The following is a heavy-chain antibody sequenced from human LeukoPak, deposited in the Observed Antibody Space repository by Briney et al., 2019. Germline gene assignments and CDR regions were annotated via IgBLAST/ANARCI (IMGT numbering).Heavy chain of an antibody. V-gene: IGHV4-39*01. D-gene: IGHD5-12*01. CDR2: IYYSGST. J-gene: IGHJ4*02. CDR3: ARTGESGYDR. Sequence: SETLSLTCTVSGGSISSSSYYWGWIRQPPGKGLEWIGSIYYSGSTYYNPSLKSRVTISVDTSKNQFSLKLSSVTAADTAVYYCARTGESGYDRWGQGTLVTVSS. CDR1: GGSISSSSYY.